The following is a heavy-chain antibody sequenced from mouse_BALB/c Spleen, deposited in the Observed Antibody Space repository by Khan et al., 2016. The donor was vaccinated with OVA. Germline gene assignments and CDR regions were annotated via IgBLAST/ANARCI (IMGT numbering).Heavy chain of an antibody. V-gene: IGHV3-8*02. D-gene: IGHD3-3*01. CDR1: GDSITSDY. CDR3: GCELGGFTY. Sequence: EVQLVESGPSLVKPSQTLSLTCSVTGDSITSDYWNWIRKFPGNKLEYMGYISSSGNTYYNPSLKSRISITPDTSKNQDDMKWKSATNEDAATYEGGCELGGFTYWGQGTLVTFSA. CDR2: ISSSGNT. J-gene: IGHJ3*01.